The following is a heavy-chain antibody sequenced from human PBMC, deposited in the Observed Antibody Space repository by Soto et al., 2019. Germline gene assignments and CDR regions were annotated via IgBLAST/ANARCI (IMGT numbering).Heavy chain of an antibody. CDR3: ARTLKNQLPPYYYAMDV. J-gene: IGHJ6*02. D-gene: IGHD2-2*01. V-gene: IGHV3-48*03. CDR1: GFNFSRYE. Sequence: XVSLRLSGSASGFNFSRYEMNWVRQGPGRGLEWISYISPSDSAAYYADSVKGRFTISRDNTKNALILQMNSLRAEDTAVYYCARTLKNQLPPYYYAMDVWGQGTTVTVSS. CDR2: ISPSDSAA.